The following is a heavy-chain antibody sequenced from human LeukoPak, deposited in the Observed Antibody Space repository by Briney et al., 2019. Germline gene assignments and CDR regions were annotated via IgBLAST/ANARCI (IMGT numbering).Heavy chain of an antibody. J-gene: IGHJ3*02. CDR1: GGTFSSYA. Sequence: GASVKVSCKASGGTFSSYAISWVRQAPGQGPEWMGRIIPIFGTANYAQKFQGRGTITTDESTSTAYMELSSLRSEDTAVYYCAIETTEAHDAFDIWGQGTMVTVSS. D-gene: IGHD4-17*01. CDR3: AIETTEAHDAFDI. CDR2: IIPIFGTA. V-gene: IGHV1-69*05.